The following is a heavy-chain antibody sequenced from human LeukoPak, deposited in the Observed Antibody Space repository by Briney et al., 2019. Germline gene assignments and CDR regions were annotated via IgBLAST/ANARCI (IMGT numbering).Heavy chain of an antibody. CDR2: IYTSGST. CDR1: GGSISSASYY. CDR3: ARHGTGPFDY. D-gene: IGHD3/OR15-3a*01. V-gene: IGHV4-61*09. Sequence: PSETLSLTCTVSGGSISSASYYWSWIRQPAGEGLEWIGHIYTSGSTTYNPSLKSRVTISVDTSKNQFSLNLSSVTAADTAVYYCARHGTGPFDYWGQGTLVTVSS. J-gene: IGHJ4*02.